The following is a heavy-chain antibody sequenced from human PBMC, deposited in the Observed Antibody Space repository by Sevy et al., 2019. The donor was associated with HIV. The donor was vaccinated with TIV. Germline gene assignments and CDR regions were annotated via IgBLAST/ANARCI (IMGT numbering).Heavy chain of an antibody. D-gene: IGHD3-22*01. CDR3: ATSRSGYFDSSGYYIY. CDR2: IYPDDSDT. CDR1: GYSFTSHW. J-gene: IGHJ4*02. V-gene: IGHV5-51*01. Sequence: GESLKISCKGSGYSFTSHWIGWVRHMPGKGLEWMGIIYPDDSDTGYSPSFQGQVTFSADKSIGTAYLQWSSLKASDTAMYYCATSRSGYFDSSGYYIYWGQGTLVTVSS.